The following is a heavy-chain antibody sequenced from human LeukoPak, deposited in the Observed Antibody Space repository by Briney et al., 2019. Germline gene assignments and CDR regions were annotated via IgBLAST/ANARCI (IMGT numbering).Heavy chain of an antibody. J-gene: IGHJ4*02. CDR3: AREDCSSTSCYPGS. V-gene: IGHV1-2*02. Sequence: ASVKVSCKASGYTLTGYYMHWVRQAPGQGLEWMGWINPDSGGTNYAQKFQGRVTMTRDTSISTAYMELSRLRSDDTAVYFCAREDCSSTSCYPGSWGQGTLVTVSS. CDR1: GYTLTGYY. CDR2: INPDSGGT. D-gene: IGHD2-2*01.